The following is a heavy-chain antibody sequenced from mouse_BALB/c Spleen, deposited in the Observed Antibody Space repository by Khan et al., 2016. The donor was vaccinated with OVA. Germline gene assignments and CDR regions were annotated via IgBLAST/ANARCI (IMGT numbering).Heavy chain of an antibody. CDR2: INPSTGYT. D-gene: IGHD1-1*01. CDR3: ARRGLRWDFDY. J-gene: IGHJ2*01. V-gene: IGHV1-7*01. Sequence: QVQLKESGAELAKPGASVKMSCKASGYTFINYWILWVKQRPGQGLEWIGYINPSTGYTEYNQNFKDKATLTADKSSNTAYMQLSSLTSEDSAVYYCARRGLRWDFDYWGQGTTRTVSS. CDR1: GYTFINYW.